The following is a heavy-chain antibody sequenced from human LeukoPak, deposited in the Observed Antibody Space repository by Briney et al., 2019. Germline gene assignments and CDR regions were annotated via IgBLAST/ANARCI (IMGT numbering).Heavy chain of an antibody. CDR3: ARDRGYSYGYRDY. J-gene: IGHJ4*02. Sequence: GSLRLSCAASGFTFSSYSMNWVRQAPGKGLEWVSSISSSSSYIYYADSVKGRFTISRDNAKNSLYLQMNSLRAEDTAVYYCARDRGYSYGYRDYWGQGTLVTVSS. D-gene: IGHD5-18*01. V-gene: IGHV3-21*01. CDR1: GFTFSSYS. CDR2: ISSSSSYI.